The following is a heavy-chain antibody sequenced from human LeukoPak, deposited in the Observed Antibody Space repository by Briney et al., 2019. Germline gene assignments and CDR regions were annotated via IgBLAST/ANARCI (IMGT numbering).Heavy chain of an antibody. V-gene: IGHV4-34*01. CDR3: ARSLRTRITMIVVVRAPSGAFDI. Sequence: PSETLFLTCAVYGGSFSGYYWSWIRQPPGKGLEWIGEINHSGSTNYNPSLKSRVTISVDTSKNQFSLKLSSVTAADTAVYYCARSLRTRITMIVVVRAPSGAFDIWGQGTMVTVSS. CDR2: INHSGST. D-gene: IGHD3-22*01. CDR1: GGSFSGYY. J-gene: IGHJ3*02.